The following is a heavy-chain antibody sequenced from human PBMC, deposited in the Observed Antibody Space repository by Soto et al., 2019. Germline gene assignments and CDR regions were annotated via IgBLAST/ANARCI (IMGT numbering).Heavy chain of an antibody. CDR3: AHSPQTSSPWGYVY. D-gene: IGHD6-13*01. CDR2: IYWDDDK. V-gene: IGHV2-5*02. Sequence: QITLKESGPTLVKPTQPLTLTCTFSGFSLSTSGVGVGWIRQPPGKALEWLALIYWDDDKLYSPSLKSRLTITKDTSKNQVVLTMTNMDPVDTATYYCAHSPQTSSPWGYVYWGQGTLVTVSS. CDR1: GFSLSTSGVG. J-gene: IGHJ4*02.